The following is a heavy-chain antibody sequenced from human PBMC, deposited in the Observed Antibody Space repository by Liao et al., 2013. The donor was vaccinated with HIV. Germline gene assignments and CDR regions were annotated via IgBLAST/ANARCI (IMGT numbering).Heavy chain of an antibody. V-gene: IGHV4-34*01. CDR3: ARGQSGRGYSYGYGRRGAPKSIPVFDY. J-gene: IGHJ4*02. D-gene: IGHD5-18*01. CDR1: GGSFSGYY. Sequence: QVQLQQWGAGLLKPSETLSLTCAVYGGSFSGYYWSWIRQPPGKGLEWIGEINHSGSTNYNPSLKSRVTISVDTSKNQFSLKLSSVTAADTAVYYCARGQSGRGYSYGYGRRGAPKSIPVFDYWGQGTLGHRLL. CDR2: INHSGST.